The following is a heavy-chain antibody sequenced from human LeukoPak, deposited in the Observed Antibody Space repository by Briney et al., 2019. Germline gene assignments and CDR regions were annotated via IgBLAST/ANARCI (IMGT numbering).Heavy chain of an antibody. D-gene: IGHD3-10*01. J-gene: IGHJ4*02. CDR2: ISPSGNSK. Sequence: GGSLRLSCATSTFTFSSYTMNWVRQAPGKGLEWVSSISPSGNSKYHADSVKGRFTISRDNAENSLYMQMNSLRAEDTGVYYCVRDFLGESGTGGYWGQGTLVTVSS. V-gene: IGHV3-21*01. CDR1: TFTFSSYT. CDR3: VRDFLGESGTGGY.